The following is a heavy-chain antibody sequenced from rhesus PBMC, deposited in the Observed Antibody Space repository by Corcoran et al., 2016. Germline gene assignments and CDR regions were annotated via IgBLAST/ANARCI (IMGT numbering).Heavy chain of an antibody. V-gene: IGHV4S9*01. D-gene: IGHD1-44*01. CDR3: ARALGRGGLDS. J-gene: IGHJ6*01. CDR1: GGSIRDYYY. CDR2: IYGNSAST. Sequence: QVQLQESGPGLVKPSETLSLTCAVSGGSIRDYYYWNWNRPPPGKGLEWIGVIYGNSASTYYNPSLKSRVTISKDTSKNQFFLKLSSVTAADTAVYYCARALGRGGLDSWGQGVVVTVSS.